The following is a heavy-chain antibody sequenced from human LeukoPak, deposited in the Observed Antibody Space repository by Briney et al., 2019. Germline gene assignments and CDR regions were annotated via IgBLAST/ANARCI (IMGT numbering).Heavy chain of an antibody. CDR2: ISSSGNTK. V-gene: IGHV3-11*01. Sequence: LSLTCAVYGGSFSGYYWSWIRQPPGKGLEWVSYISSSGNTKYYADSVKGRFTISRDNAKNSLYLQMNSLRAEDTAVYYCARELLWFGEVSFDYWGQGTLVTVSS. CDR3: ARELLWFGEVSFDY. J-gene: IGHJ4*02. CDR1: GGSFSGYY. D-gene: IGHD3-10*01.